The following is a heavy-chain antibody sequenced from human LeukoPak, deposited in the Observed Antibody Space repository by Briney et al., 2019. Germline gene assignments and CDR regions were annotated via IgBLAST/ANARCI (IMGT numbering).Heavy chain of an antibody. CDR1: GYTFTGYY. CDR2: INPNSGGT. D-gene: IGHD2/OR15-2a*01. V-gene: IGHV1-2*04. Sequence: ASVKVSCNSSGYTFTGYYMQWVRQAPAQGLEWMGGINPNSGGTNYAQKFQGWVTMTRDTSISTAYMELSRLRSDDTAVYYCARDVLEGYYYYGMDVWGQGTTVTVSS. CDR3: ARDVLEGYYYYGMDV. J-gene: IGHJ6*02.